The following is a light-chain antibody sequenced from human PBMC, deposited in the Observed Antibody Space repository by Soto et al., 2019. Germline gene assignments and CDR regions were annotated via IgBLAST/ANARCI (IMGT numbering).Light chain of an antibody. V-gene: IGKV3-20*01. Sequence: DIVLTQSPGTLSLSPGERATLYCRASQIVSSNHLAWYQQKPGQAPRLLIYGGSSRATGIPVRFSGSGSETDFTLTITRLEPEDFAMYYCQQYSSSRTFGQGTKVEIK. CDR3: QQYSSSRT. CDR1: QIVSSNH. J-gene: IGKJ1*01. CDR2: GGS.